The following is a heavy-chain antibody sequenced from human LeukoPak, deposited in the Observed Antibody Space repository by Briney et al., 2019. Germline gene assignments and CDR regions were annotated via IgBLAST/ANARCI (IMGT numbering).Heavy chain of an antibody. CDR1: GFTFTSYA. V-gene: IGHV3-23*01. Sequence: PGGSLRLSCAASGFTFTSYAMSWVRQAPGKGLEWVSAIGGSGGSTYYADSVKGRFTISRDNSKNTLYLQMNSLRAEDTAVYYCANRIQRVDDYWGQGTLVTVSS. D-gene: IGHD5-18*01. CDR3: ANRIQRVDDY. J-gene: IGHJ4*02. CDR2: IGGSGGST.